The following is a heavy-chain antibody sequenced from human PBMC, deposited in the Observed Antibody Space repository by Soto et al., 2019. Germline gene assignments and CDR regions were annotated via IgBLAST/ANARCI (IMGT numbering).Heavy chain of an antibody. Sequence: GGSLRLSCAASGSTFSSYGMHWVRQAPGKGLEWVAVISYDGSNKYYADSVKGRFTISRDNSKNTLYLQMNSLRAEDTAVYYCAKADTAMVRVSSPDYWGQGTLVTVSS. CDR3: AKADTAMVRVSSPDY. V-gene: IGHV3-30*18. D-gene: IGHD5-18*01. CDR1: GSTFSSYG. CDR2: ISYDGSNK. J-gene: IGHJ4*02.